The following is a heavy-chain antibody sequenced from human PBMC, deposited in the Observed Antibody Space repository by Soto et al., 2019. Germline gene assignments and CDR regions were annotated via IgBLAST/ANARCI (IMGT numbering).Heavy chain of an antibody. CDR3: ARALRVIVVTPIRAFDI. CDR1: GGSISSGGYS. Sequence: PSETLSLTCAVAGGSISSGGYSWSWIRQPPGKGLEWIGYIYHSGSTYYNPSLKSRVTISVDTSKNQFSLKLSSVTAADTAVYYCARALRVIVVTPIRAFDIWGQGTMVTVSS. V-gene: IGHV4-30-2*01. D-gene: IGHD3-22*01. CDR2: IYHSGST. J-gene: IGHJ3*02.